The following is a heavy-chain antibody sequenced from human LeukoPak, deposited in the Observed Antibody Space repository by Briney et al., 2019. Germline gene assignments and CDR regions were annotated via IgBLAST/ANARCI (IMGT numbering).Heavy chain of an antibody. CDR1: GGSFSGYY. Sequence: PSETLSLTCAVYGGSFSGYYWSWIRQPPGKGLEWIGEINHSGSTNYNPSLKSRVTISVDTSKNQFSLKLSSVTAADTAVYYCARHVSSSWYWVIDYWGQGTLVTVSS. CDR3: ARHVSSSWYWVIDY. J-gene: IGHJ4*02. D-gene: IGHD6-13*01. V-gene: IGHV4-34*01. CDR2: INHSGST.